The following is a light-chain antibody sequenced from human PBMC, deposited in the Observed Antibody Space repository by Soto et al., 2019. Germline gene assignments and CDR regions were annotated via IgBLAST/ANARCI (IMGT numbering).Light chain of an antibody. CDR2: GAS. CDR1: QSVSSN. Sequence: EIVMTQSPATLSVSPGERATLSCRASQSVSSNLAWYQQKPGQAPRLLVYGASTRPTGIPTRFSGSGSGTEFTLTISSLQSEDSAVYYCQQYNNWPLWTFGQGTKVEIK. J-gene: IGKJ1*01. CDR3: QQYNNWPLWT. V-gene: IGKV3-15*01.